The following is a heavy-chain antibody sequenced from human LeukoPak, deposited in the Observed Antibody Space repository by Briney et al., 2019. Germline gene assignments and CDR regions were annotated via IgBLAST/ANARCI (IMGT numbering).Heavy chain of an antibody. CDR2: INPNSGGT. V-gene: IGHV1-2*04. Sequence: ASVKVSCKASGYTFTGYYIHWVRQAPGQGLEWMGWINPNSGGTNYAQKFQGWVTMTRDTSISTAYMELSRLRSDDTAVYYCARAPDIVATTYYFDYWGQGTLVTVSS. CDR1: GYTFTGYY. J-gene: IGHJ4*02. CDR3: ARAPDIVATTYYFDY. D-gene: IGHD5-12*01.